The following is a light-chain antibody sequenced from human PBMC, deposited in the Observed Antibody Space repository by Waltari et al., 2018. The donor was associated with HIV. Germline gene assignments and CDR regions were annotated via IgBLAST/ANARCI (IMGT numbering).Light chain of an antibody. CDR3: AAWDDSLNGPV. CDR1: SSNIGSNT. V-gene: IGLV1-44*01. CDR2: SNN. J-gene: IGLJ3*02. Sequence: QSVLTQPPSASGTPGQRVTISCSGSSSNIGSNTVNWYQQLPGTAPKLLIYSNNQRPSGVPDGFSGSKSGTSASLAISGLQSEDEADYYCAAWDDSLNGPVFGGGTKLTVL.